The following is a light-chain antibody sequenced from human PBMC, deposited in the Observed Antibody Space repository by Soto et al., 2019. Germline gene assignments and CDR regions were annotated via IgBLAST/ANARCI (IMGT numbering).Light chain of an antibody. Sequence: QSSLTQPRSVSGSPGQSVAISCTGTSSDVGAYKYVSWYQQHPGKAPKLMIFDFNKRPSGVPDRFSASKSGNTASLTITGLQAEDEADYYCCSHAGSYTLVFGGGTKVTVL. J-gene: IGLJ2*01. CDR3: CSHAGSYTLV. CDR2: DFN. V-gene: IGLV2-11*01. CDR1: SSDVGAYKY.